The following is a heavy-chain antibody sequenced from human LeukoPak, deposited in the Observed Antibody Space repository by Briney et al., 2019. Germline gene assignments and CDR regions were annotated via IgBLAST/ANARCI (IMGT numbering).Heavy chain of an antibody. CDR2: IHQYGGEK. J-gene: IGHJ4*02. CDR1: GFTFRSHW. Sequence: GGSLRLSCEGSGFTFRSHWMSWVRQAPGKGLEWVANIHQYGGEKYYVDSVRGRFSISRDNAKNSLYLEMNSLRAEDTAVYYCARKPDSGSYLAYWGQGTLVTVSS. V-gene: IGHV3-7*01. D-gene: IGHD1-26*01. CDR3: ARKPDSGSYLAY.